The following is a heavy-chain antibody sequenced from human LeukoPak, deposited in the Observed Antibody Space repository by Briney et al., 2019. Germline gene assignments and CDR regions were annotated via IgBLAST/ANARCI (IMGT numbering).Heavy chain of an antibody. CDR2: ISSSSTYI. V-gene: IGHV3-21*01. CDR3: ASSSRGALDY. Sequence: GGSLRLSCAASGFTFSSYSMNWVRQAPGKGLEWVSSISSSSTYIYYADSVKGRFTFSRDNAKNSLYLQMNSLRAEDTVVYYCASSSRGALDYWGQGTLVTVSS. D-gene: IGHD3-10*01. J-gene: IGHJ4*02. CDR1: GFTFSSYS.